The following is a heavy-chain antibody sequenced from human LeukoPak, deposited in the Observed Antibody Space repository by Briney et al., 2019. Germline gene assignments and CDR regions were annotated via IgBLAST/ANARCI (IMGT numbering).Heavy chain of an antibody. CDR3: ARDPTYYLRYGYFDS. CDR2: IKPDGSEK. V-gene: IGHV3-7*01. J-gene: IGHJ4*02. Sequence: GGSLRLSCAASGFTFGSYWMSWVRQAPGKGLEWVANIKPDGSEKHHVDSVKGRFTISRDNAKTSLYLQMNSLRAEDTAVYYCARDPTYYLRYGYFDSWGQGTLVTVSS. D-gene: IGHD1-26*01. CDR1: GFTFGSYW.